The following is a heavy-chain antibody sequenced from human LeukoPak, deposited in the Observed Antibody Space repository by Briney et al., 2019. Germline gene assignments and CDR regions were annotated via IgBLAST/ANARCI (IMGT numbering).Heavy chain of an antibody. CDR1: GYTFTSYD. J-gene: IGHJ4*02. D-gene: IGHD2-2*01. Sequence: ASVKVSCKASGYTFTSYDINWVRQATGQGLEWMGWISAYNGNTNYAQKLQGRVTMTTDTSTSTAYMELRSLRSDDTAVYYCARVLTRIVVVPAAMDYWGQGTLVTVSS. V-gene: IGHV1-18*01. CDR3: ARVLTRIVVVPAAMDY. CDR2: ISAYNGNT.